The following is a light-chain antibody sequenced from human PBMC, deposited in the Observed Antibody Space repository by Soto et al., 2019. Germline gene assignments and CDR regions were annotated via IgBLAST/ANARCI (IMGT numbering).Light chain of an antibody. J-gene: IGKJ1*01. CDR1: QSVSNNY. CDR2: GAS. V-gene: IGKV3-20*01. CDR3: QQYGSSWT. Sequence: EVVFTQSPGILSLSPGERATLSCRASQSVSNNYLAWYQQKPGQAPRLLIYGASNRATGIPDRFSGSGSGTDFTLTISRLEPEDFAVYYCQQYGSSWTFGQGTKVDIK.